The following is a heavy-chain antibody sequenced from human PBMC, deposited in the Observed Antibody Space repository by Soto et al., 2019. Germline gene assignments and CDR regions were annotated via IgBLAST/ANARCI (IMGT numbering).Heavy chain of an antibody. V-gene: IGHV3-23*01. D-gene: IGHD1-26*01. CDR3: AKENLGAPYFDS. J-gene: IGHJ4*02. CDR1: RFTFSSFA. CDR2: ISGNGGST. Sequence: HPGGSLRLSCAASRFTFSSFAMSWVRQAPGKGLEWVSAISGNGGSTYYADSVKGRFTISRDNSKNTLFLQMNSLRAEDTAIYYCAKENLGAPYFDSWGRGTLVTVSS.